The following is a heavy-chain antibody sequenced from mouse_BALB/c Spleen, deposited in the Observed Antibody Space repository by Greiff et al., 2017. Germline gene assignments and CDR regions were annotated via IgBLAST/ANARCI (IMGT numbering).Heavy chain of an antibody. CDR2: IDPSDSET. CDR1: GYSFTSYW. J-gene: IGHJ4*01. D-gene: IGHD2-14*01. V-gene: IGHV1S127*01. CDR3: ARNYRNDDGPHDAMDY. Sequence: QVQLQQSGPQLVRPGASVKISCKTSGYSFTSYWMHWVKQRPGQGLEWIGMIDPSDSETRLNQKFKDKATLTVDKSSSTAYMQLSSPTAEESAVYYCARNYRNDDGPHDAMDYWGQGTSVTVSS.